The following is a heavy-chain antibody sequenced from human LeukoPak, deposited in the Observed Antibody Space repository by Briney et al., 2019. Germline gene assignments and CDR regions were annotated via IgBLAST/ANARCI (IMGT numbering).Heavy chain of an antibody. CDR1: GFSLNTRQMC. D-gene: IGHD1-14*01. CDR2: IDWDDDT. V-gene: IGHV2-70*17. Sequence: SGPALVKPTQTLTLTCTFSGFSLNTRQMCVAWIRQPTGKALEWLARIDWDDDTFYSTSLKTRLSISKDTSKNQVVLTMTNMDPVDTGTYYCARMTPDSPSFDYWGQGTLVTVSS. J-gene: IGHJ4*02. CDR3: ARMTPDSPSFDY.